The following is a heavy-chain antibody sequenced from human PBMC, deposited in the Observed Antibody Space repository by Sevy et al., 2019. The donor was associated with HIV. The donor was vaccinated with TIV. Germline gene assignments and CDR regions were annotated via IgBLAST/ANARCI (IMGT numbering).Heavy chain of an antibody. J-gene: IGHJ4*02. CDR2: TYYRSKWYY. Sequence: SRTLSLTCAISGDSVSSNSAAWNWIRQSPSRGLEWVGRTYYRSKWYYDYAESVESRININPDTSKNHFSLQLNSVTPEDTAVYYCTRGWYYYFDYWGQGSLVTVSS. CDR3: TRGWYYYFDY. CDR1: GDSVSSNSAA. V-gene: IGHV6-1*01. D-gene: IGHD6-13*01.